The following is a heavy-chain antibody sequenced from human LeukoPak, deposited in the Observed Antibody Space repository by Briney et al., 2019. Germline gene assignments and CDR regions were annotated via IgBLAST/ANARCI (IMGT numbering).Heavy chain of an antibody. Sequence: PSETLSLTCTVSGGSISSSSYYWGWIRQPPGKGLEWIGSIYYSGSTYYNPSLKSRVTMSVDTSKNQFSLKLSSVTAADTAVYYCARGSLDSSFVYWGQGTLVTVSS. CDR2: IYYSGST. CDR1: GGSISSSSYY. V-gene: IGHV4-39*07. CDR3: ARGSLDSSFVY. D-gene: IGHD3-22*01. J-gene: IGHJ4*02.